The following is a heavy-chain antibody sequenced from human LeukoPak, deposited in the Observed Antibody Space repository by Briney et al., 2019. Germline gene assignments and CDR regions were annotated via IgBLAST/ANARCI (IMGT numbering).Heavy chain of an antibody. J-gene: IGHJ3*02. CDR3: ARPGGFGSPPVFDI. Sequence: SETLSLTCTVSGGSISSYYWSWIRQPPGKGLEWIGYIYYSGSTNYNPSLKSRVTISVDTPKNQFSLKLSSVTAADTAVYYCARPGGFGSPPVFDIWGQGTMVTVSS. CDR1: GGSISSYY. V-gene: IGHV4-59*08. CDR2: IYYSGST. D-gene: IGHD3-10*01.